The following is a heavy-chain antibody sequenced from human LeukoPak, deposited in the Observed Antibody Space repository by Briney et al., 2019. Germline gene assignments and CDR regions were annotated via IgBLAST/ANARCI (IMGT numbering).Heavy chain of an antibody. J-gene: IGHJ4*02. CDR2: IRYDGSNR. V-gene: IGHV3-30*02. Sequence: PGGSLRLSCAASGFTFSGYGMQSVRQAPGKGLEWVAFIRYDGSNRYYADSVKGRFTISRDNSKNTLYLQMNSLRAEDTAVYYCAKDSSQVVPAAILDYWGQGTLVTVS. CDR3: AKDSSQVVPAAILDY. D-gene: IGHD2-2*01. CDR1: GFTFSGYG.